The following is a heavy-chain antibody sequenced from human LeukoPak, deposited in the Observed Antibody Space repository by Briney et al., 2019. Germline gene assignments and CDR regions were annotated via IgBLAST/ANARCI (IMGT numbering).Heavy chain of an antibody. Sequence: SETLSLTCTVSGGSISSYYWSWIRRPPGKGLEWIGYIYYSGSTNYNPSLKSRVTISVDTSKNQFSLKLSSVTAADTAVYYCARLSGYYGSGIDYWGQGTLVTVSS. CDR3: ARLSGYYGSGIDY. J-gene: IGHJ4*02. D-gene: IGHD3-10*01. CDR2: IYYSGST. V-gene: IGHV4-59*01. CDR1: GGSISSYY.